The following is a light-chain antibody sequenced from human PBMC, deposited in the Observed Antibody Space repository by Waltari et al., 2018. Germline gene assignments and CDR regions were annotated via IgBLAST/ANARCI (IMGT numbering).Light chain of an antibody. CDR1: AFSITY. V-gene: IGLV3-10*01. Sequence: SYELTQPPSVSVSPGQTARITCSGDAFSITYASWYQQKSGQAPVLIIYEDIKRPTGIPRRFFGTSSGTTAPVTISGAHVDDEADYYCYSTDFSGHDRVFGGGTKLTIL. J-gene: IGLJ3*02. CDR2: EDI. CDR3: YSTDFSGHDRV.